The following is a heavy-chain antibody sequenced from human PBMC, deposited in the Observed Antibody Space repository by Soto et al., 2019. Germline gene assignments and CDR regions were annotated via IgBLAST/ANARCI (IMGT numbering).Heavy chain of an antibody. CDR2: ISSSSSYI. CDR3: ARVLRMYSSSGRLDAFDI. D-gene: IGHD6-6*01. V-gene: IGHV3-21*01. J-gene: IGHJ3*02. CDR1: GFTFSSYS. Sequence: GGSLRLSCAASGFTFSSYSMNWVRQAPGKGLEWVSSISSSSSYIYYADSVKGRFTISRDNAKNSLYLQMNSLRAEDTAVYYCARVLRMYSSSGRLDAFDIWGQGTMVTVS.